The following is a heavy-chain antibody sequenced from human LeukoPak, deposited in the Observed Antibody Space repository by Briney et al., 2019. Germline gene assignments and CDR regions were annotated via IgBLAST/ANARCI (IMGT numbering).Heavy chain of an antibody. D-gene: IGHD6-13*01. J-gene: IGHJ5*02. CDR1: GGSLSGYY. Sequence: SETLSLTCAAYGGSLSGYYWSWIRQPPGKGLEWIGEINHSGSTNYNPSLKSRVTISVDTSKNQFSLKLSSVTAADTAVYYCARGYSSSWYSRPKHWFDPWGQGTLVTVSS. V-gene: IGHV4-34*01. CDR3: ARGYSSSWYSRPKHWFDP. CDR2: INHSGST.